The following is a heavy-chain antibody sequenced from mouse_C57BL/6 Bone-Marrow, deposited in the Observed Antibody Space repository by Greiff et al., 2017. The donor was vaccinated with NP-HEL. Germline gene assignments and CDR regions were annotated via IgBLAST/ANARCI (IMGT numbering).Heavy chain of an antibody. CDR3: AKETSSYYSNPSYAMDY. J-gene: IGHJ4*01. V-gene: IGHV1-31*01. CDR2: IYPYNGVS. D-gene: IGHD2-5*01. Sequence: EVKLQQSGPELVKPGASVKISCKASGYSFTGYYMHWVKQSHGNILDWIGYIYPYNGVSSYNQKFKGKATLTVDKSSSTAYMELRSLTSEDSAVYYCAKETSSYYSNPSYAMDYWGQGTSVTVSS. CDR1: GYSFTGYY.